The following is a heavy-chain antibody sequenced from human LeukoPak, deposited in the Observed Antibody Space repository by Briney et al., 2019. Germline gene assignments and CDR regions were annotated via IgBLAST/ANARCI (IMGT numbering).Heavy chain of an antibody. CDR2: IYYSGST. CDR1: GGSISSYY. J-gene: IGHJ5*02. D-gene: IGHD3-10*01. Sequence: SETLSLTCTVSGGSISSYYWSWIRQPPGKGLEWIGYIYYSGSTNYNPSLKSRVTVSVDTSKNQFSLKLSSVTAADTAVYYCARGGDFSFDPWGQGTLVTVSS. V-gene: IGHV4-59*01. CDR3: ARGGDFSFDP.